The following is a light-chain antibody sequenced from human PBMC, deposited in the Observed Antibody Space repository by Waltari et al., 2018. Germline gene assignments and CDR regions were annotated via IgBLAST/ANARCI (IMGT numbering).Light chain of an antibody. CDR2: WAS. V-gene: IGKV4-1*01. Sequence: DIVMTQSPDPLAVSLGERATLNCKSSQSVLYASVNKNHLAWYQQKPGQPPKLLIFWASTRESGVPDRFSGSGSGADFTLTISSLQAEDVAVYYCQQYYTPPFTFGPGTKVEIK. J-gene: IGKJ3*01. CDR3: QQYYTPPFT. CDR1: QSVLYASVNKNH.